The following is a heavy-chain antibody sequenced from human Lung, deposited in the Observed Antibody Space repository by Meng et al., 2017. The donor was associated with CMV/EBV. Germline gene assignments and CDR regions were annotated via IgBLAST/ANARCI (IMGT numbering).Heavy chain of an antibody. CDR1: GDSFSTQT. Sequence: QVQLVRSGAEVKKPGSSVKVACKPSGDSFSTQTFSWVRQAPGQGLEWMGGLIAVFDKTKAAPRFQDRVTFTADESTSTAYMELSSLTFDDTAVYFCARGRRNEPLFDYWGQGTLVTVSS. D-gene: IGHD1-14*01. V-gene: IGHV1-69*13. CDR2: LIAVFDKT. CDR3: ARGRRNEPLFDY. J-gene: IGHJ4*02.